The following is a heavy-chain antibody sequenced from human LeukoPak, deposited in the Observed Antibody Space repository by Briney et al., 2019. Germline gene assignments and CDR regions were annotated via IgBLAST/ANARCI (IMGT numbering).Heavy chain of an antibody. D-gene: IGHD3-9*01. CDR2: IIPIFGTA. CDR3: ARSDHYDILTGYGYYYYMHV. Sequence: SVKVSCKASGGTFSSYAISWVRQAPGQGLEWMGRIIPIFGTANYAQKFQGRVTITTDESTSTAYMELSSLRSEDTAVYYCARSDHYDILTGYGYYYYMHVWGKGTTVTVSS. CDR1: GGTFSSYA. J-gene: IGHJ6*03. V-gene: IGHV1-69*05.